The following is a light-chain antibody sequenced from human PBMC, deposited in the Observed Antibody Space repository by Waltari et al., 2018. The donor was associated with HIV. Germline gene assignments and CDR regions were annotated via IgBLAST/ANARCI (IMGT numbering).Light chain of an antibody. CDR3: QQYGSSPYT. V-gene: IGKV3-20*01. J-gene: IGKJ2*01. CDR1: QSVTSGL. CDR2: GAS. Sequence: IVLTQSPGTLSLSPGDRATLPCRASQSVTSGLLAWYQQKRGQAPRLLIYGASSRAPGIPDRFRGGGSGTDFTLTISRLEPEDFAVYYCQQYGSSPYTFGQGTKLEIK.